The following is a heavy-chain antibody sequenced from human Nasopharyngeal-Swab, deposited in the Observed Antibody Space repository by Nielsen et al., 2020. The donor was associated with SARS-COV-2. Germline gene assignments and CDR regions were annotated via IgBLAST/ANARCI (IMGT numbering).Heavy chain of an antibody. V-gene: IGHV4-34*01. CDR2: INHSGST. D-gene: IGHD3-10*01. CDR3: ARVPGFWYFDL. CDR1: GGSFSGYY. J-gene: IGHJ2*01. Sequence: SETLSLTCAVYGGSFSGYYWSWIRQPPGKGLEWIGEINHSGSTNYNPSLKSRVTISVDTSKNQFSLKLSSVTDADTAVYYCARVPGFWYFDLWGRGTLVTVSS.